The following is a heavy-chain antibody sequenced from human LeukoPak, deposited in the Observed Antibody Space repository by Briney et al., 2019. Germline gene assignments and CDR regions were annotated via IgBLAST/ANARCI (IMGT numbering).Heavy chain of an antibody. Sequence: GGPLRLSCASSGFSFRSYAMSGVRQAPGKGREGVSGTSGSGRSTNYAAAVKGRFIISRDNSKNMLYLQMNSLRAEDTAVSYCVTLGFGQLFHLTWFHPWGQGTLVTDSS. CDR1: GFSFRSYA. CDR2: TSGSGRST. CDR3: VTLGFGQLFHLTWFHP. D-gene: IGHD3-10*01. J-gene: IGHJ5*02. V-gene: IGHV3-23*01.